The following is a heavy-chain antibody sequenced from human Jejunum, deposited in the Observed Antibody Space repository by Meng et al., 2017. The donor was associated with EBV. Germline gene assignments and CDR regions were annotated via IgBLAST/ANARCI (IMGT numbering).Heavy chain of an antibody. Sequence: QGQLQQWVAGLLKPSETLSPTCAVYGGSFNYYYWTWIRQPPGKGLEWIGEIIHSGSTNYDPSLKSRVTISVDRSKNQFSLKLTSVTAADTAVYYCARKAVPGTFARPKFDYWGQGTLVTASS. D-gene: IGHD6-19*01. CDR3: ARKAVPGTFARPKFDY. V-gene: IGHV4-34*12. CDR2: IIHSGST. J-gene: IGHJ4*02. CDR1: GGSFNYYY.